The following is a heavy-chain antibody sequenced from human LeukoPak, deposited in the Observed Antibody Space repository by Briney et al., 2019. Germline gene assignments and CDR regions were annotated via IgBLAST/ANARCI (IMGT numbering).Heavy chain of an antibody. CDR2: IRYDGSNK. CDR3: ASIVVVAADAKNDY. J-gene: IGHJ4*02. V-gene: IGHV3-30*02. CDR1: GFTFSSYG. D-gene: IGHD2-15*01. Sequence: GGSLRLSCAASGFTFSSYGMHWVRQAPGKGLEWVAFIRYDGSNKYYADSVKGRFTISRDNSKNTLYLQMISLRAEDTAVYYCASIVVVAADAKNDYWGQGTLVTVSS.